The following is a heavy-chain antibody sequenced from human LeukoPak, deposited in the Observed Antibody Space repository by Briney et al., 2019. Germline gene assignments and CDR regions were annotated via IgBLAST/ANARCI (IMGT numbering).Heavy chain of an antibody. CDR2: INRSGST. CDR1: GGSFSGYY. Sequence: SETLSLTCAVYGGSFSGYYWSWIRQPPGKGLEWIGEINRSGSTNYNPSLKSRVTISVDTSKNQFSLKLSSVTAADTAVYYCARGGITMVRGVPFDYWGQGTLVTVSS. V-gene: IGHV4-34*01. CDR3: ARGGITMVRGVPFDY. D-gene: IGHD3-10*01. J-gene: IGHJ4*02.